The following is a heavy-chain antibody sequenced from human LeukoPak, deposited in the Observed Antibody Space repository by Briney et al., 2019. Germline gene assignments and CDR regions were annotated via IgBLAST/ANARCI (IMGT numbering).Heavy chain of an antibody. CDR3: ATWAINIRYFDY. CDR2: VSTSGIT. Sequence: NPSETLSLTCTVSGGSISGDTYYWSWVRQPAGKGLEWIGRVSTSGITNYNPSLKSRVTISVDTSKNQFSLWLTSATATDAAVYYCATWAINIRYFDYWGQGTLVTVSS. CDR1: GGSISGDTYY. J-gene: IGHJ4*02. D-gene: IGHD1-14*01. V-gene: IGHV4-61*02.